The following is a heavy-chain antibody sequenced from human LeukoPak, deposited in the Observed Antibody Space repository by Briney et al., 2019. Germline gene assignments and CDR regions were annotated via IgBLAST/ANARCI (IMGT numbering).Heavy chain of an antibody. D-gene: IGHD6-13*01. V-gene: IGHV3-7*01. CDR2: IKEDGSEK. J-gene: IGHJ4*02. Sequence: GGSLSLSCAASGFTCSNYWMSWLRQAPGKGLEWVANIKEDGSEKYYVDSVKGRFTISRDNARNSLYLQMNSLRAEDTAVYYCASGRQLGYWGQGTLVTVSS. CDR1: GFTCSNYW. CDR3: ASGRQLGY.